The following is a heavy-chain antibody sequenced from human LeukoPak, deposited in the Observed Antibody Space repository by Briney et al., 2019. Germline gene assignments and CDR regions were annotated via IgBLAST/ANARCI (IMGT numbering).Heavy chain of an antibody. CDR3: ARRLLGYCSGGSCYSGYFQH. V-gene: IGHV4-34*01. Sequence: SETLSLTCAVYGGSFSGYYWSWIRQPPGKGLEWIGEINHSGSTNSNPSLKSRVTISVDTSKNQFSLKLSSLTAADTAMYYCARRLLGYCSGGSCYSGYFQHWGQGTLVTVSS. D-gene: IGHD2-15*01. CDR2: INHSGST. J-gene: IGHJ1*01. CDR1: GGSFSGYY.